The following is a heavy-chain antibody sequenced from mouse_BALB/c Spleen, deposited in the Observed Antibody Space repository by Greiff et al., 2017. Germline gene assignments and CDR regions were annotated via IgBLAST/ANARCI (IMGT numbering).Heavy chain of an antibody. Sequence: VKLMESGPGLVAPSQSLSITCTVSGFSLTSYGVHWVRQPPGKGLEWLGVIWAGGSTNYNSAIMSRLSISKDNSKSQVFLKMSSLQTDDTARYYCAIDSSGYRNAMDYWGQGTSVTVSS. CDR3: AIDSSGYRNAMDY. J-gene: IGHJ4*01. D-gene: IGHD3-1*01. V-gene: IGHV2-9*02. CDR2: IWAGGST. CDR1: GFSLTSYG.